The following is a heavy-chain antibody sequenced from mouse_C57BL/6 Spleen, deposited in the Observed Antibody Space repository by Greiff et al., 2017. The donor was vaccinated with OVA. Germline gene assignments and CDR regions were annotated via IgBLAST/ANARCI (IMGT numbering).Heavy chain of an antibody. CDR2: IDPETGGT. CDR3: TVITTVPYYFDY. V-gene: IGHV1-15*01. CDR1: GYTFTDYE. D-gene: IGHD1-1*01. Sequence: VTLSCKASGYTFTDYEMHWVKQTPVHGLEWIGAIDPETGGTAYNQKFKGKAILTADKSSSTAYMELRSLTSEDSAVYYCTVITTVPYYFDYWGQGTTLTVSS. J-gene: IGHJ2*01.